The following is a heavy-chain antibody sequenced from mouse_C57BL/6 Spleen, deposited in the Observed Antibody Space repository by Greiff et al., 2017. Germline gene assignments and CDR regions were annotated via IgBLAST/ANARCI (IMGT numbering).Heavy chain of an antibody. CDR2: INPGSGGT. D-gene: IGHD4-1*01. J-gene: IGHJ3*01. CDR1: GYAFTNYL. Sequence: QVQLQHSGAELVRPGTSVKVSCKASGYAFTNYLIEWVKQRPGQGLEWIGVINPGSGGTNYNEKFKGKATLTADKSSSTAYMQLSSLTSEDSAVYFCAREGTAAWFAYWGQGTLVTVSA. CDR3: AREGTAAWFAY. V-gene: IGHV1-54*01.